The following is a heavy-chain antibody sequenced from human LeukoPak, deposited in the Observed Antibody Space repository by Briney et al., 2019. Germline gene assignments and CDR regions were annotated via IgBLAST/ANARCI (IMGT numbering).Heavy chain of an antibody. CDR2: LNPNRGGT. D-gene: IGHD3-10*01. V-gene: IGHV1-2*02. CDR1: GYTFTGCY. J-gene: IGHJ4*02. CDR3: ARGVSMGTSGSAFDY. Sequence: VASVKVSCQASGYTFTGCYIHWVRQAPGQGVEWRGWLNPNRGGTRFAQKFQGRVTMARDTSISTACMELSRLTSDDTALYYCARGVSMGTSGSAFDYWGQGTLVTVSS.